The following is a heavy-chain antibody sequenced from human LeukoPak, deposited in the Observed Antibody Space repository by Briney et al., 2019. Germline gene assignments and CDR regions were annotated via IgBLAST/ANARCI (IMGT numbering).Heavy chain of an antibody. CDR3: ARGCSSTSCFDYYYYGMDV. CDR2: ISAYNGNT. J-gene: IGHJ6*02. V-gene: IGHV1-18*01. CDR1: GYTFTSYG. Sequence: ASVKVSCKASGYTFTSYGISLVRQAPGQGLEWMGWISAYNGNTNYAQKLQGRVTMTTDTSTSTAYMELRSLRSDDTAVYYCARGCSSTSCFDYYYYGMDVWGQGTTVTVSS. D-gene: IGHD2-2*01.